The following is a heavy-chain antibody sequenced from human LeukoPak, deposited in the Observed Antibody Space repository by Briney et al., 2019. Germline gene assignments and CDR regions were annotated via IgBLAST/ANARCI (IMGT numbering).Heavy chain of an antibody. CDR3: AREIVAEGWFDP. CDR1: GYTFTSYY. V-gene: IGHV1-46*01. D-gene: IGHD2-15*01. Sequence: ASVKVSCKASGYTFTSYYMHWVRQAPGQGLEWMGIINPSGGSTSYAQKFQGRVTMTRDTSTSTVYMGLSSLRSEDTAVYYCAREIVAEGWFDPWGQGTLVTVSS. CDR2: INPSGGST. J-gene: IGHJ5*02.